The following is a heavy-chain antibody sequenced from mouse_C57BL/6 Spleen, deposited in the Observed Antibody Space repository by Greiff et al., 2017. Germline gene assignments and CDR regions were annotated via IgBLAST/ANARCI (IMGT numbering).Heavy chain of an antibody. CDR3: ASASVITAIVAPVDV. CDR1: GYTFTSYW. CDR2: IDPSDSYT. V-gene: IGHV1-69*01. D-gene: IGHD1-1*01. Sequence: QVQLQQPGAELVMPGASVKLSCKASGYTFTSYWMHWVKQRPGQGLEWIGEIDPSDSYTNYNQKFKGKSTLTVDKSSSTAYMQLSSLTSEDSAVYYCASASVITAIVAPVDVWGTGTTVTVSS. J-gene: IGHJ1*03.